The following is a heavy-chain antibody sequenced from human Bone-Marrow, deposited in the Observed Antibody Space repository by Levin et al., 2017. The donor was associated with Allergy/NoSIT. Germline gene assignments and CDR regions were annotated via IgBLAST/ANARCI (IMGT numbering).Heavy chain of an antibody. D-gene: IGHD2-15*01. CDR1: GGSISSSSYY. Sequence: GSLRLSCTVSGGSISSSSYYWGWIRQPPGKGLEWIGSIYYSGSTYYNPSLKSRVTISVDTSKNQFSLKLSSVTAADTAVYYCARLFLVEACGYGGSCYGWFDPWGQGTLVTVSS. CDR2: IYYSGST. J-gene: IGHJ5*02. CDR3: ARLFLVEACGYGGSCYGWFDP. V-gene: IGHV4-39*01.